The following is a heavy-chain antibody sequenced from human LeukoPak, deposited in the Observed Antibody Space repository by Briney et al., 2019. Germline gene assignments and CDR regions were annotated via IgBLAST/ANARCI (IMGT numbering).Heavy chain of an antibody. J-gene: IGHJ3*02. D-gene: IGHD3-9*01. Sequence: SGGSVRLFCAASGFTFRIYAVLGLRQAPGGAVEWVAFISYDGSNKYYADSVKGRFTASRDNSKNTLYLQFNGLGPEDTAVYYCAKRRLVCRALDAFDIWGQGTMVTVPS. CDR1: GFTFRIYA. CDR2: ISYDGSNK. CDR3: AKRRLVCRALDAFDI. V-gene: IGHV3-30*01.